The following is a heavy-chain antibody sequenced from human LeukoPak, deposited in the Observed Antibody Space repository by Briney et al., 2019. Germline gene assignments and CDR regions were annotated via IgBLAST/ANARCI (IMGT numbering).Heavy chain of an antibody. D-gene: IGHD3-22*01. Sequence: PSETLSFTCAVYGGSFSGYYWSWIRQPPGKGLEWIGEINHSGSTNYNPSLKSRVTISVDTSKNQFSLKLSSVTAADTAVYYCARLVRITMIVVVITYRVSPDYWGQGTLVTVSS. CDR2: INHSGST. CDR1: GGSFSGYY. CDR3: ARLVRITMIVVVITYRVSPDY. V-gene: IGHV4-34*01. J-gene: IGHJ4*02.